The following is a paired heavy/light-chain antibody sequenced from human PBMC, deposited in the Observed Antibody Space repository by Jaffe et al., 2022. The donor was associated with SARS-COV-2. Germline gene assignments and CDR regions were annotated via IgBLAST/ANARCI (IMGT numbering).Heavy chain of an antibody. Sequence: QVQLQESGPGLVKPSETLSLTCTVSGDSITEYSWTWIRQPPGKGPEWIGSISNSGSVNYHPSLKSRVTISVDTSKSHFSLRLSSVTAADTAVYFCASLQTHPRRDGYMNYFYFYYVDVWGKGTTVTVSS. CDR1: GDSITEYS. J-gene: IGHJ6*03. V-gene: IGHV4-59*01. CDR3: ASLQTHPRRDGYMNYFYFYYVDV. CDR2: ISNSGSV. D-gene: IGHD5-12*01.
Light chain of an antibody. V-gene: IGKV1-16*02. CDR2: AAS. J-gene: IGKJ5*01. CDR1: QDISNC. Sequence: DIQMTQSPSSLSASVGDRVTITCRASQDISNCLAWFQQKPGKAPKSLIYAASGLLSGVSSNFSGSWSGTDFTLTISSLQPEDFATYYCQQYNTYPFTFGQGTRLDI. CDR3: QQYNTYPFT.